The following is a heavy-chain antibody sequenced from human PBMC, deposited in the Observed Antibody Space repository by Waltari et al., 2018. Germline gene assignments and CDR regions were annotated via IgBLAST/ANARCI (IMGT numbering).Heavy chain of an antibody. V-gene: IGHV3-48*03. J-gene: IGHJ5*02. CDR3: ARGADHYDFWSGYSNWFDP. CDR1: GFTFSSYE. D-gene: IGHD3-3*01. Sequence: EVQLVESGGGLVQPGGSLRLSCAASGFTFSSYEMNWVRQAPGKGLEWVSYISSSGSTIYYADSGKGRFTISRDNAKNSLYLQMNSLRAEDTAVYYCARGADHYDFWSGYSNWFDPWGQGTLVTVSS. CDR2: ISSSGSTI.